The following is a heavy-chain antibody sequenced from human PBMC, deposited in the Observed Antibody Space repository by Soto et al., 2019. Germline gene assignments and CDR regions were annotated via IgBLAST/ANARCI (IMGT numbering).Heavy chain of an antibody. J-gene: IGHJ4*02. CDR2: ILPIFGRT. V-gene: IGHV1-69*01. D-gene: IGHD5-18*01. CDR1: GAIFSSNA. CDR3: ATGGRGYSYAPRFYFEY. Sequence: QVKLVQSGAEVKKPGSSVKVTCKASGAIFSSNAISWVRQAPGQGLEWMGGILPIFGRTNYAQKLQGRVTITADESTRTAYMELSSLKSEDTAVYYCATGGRGYSYAPRFYFEYLGQGTLVTVSS.